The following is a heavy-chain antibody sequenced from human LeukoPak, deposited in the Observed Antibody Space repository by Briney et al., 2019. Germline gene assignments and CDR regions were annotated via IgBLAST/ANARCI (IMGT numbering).Heavy chain of an antibody. CDR3: ARVSTRGKKKTYGDYLKHRDALDI. D-gene: IGHD4-17*01. Sequence: GGSLRLSCAASGFSVISNYISWVRQAPGKGLEWVSVIYSGGSTYYADSVKGRFTISRDNSKNTLYLQMNSLRAEDTAVYYCARVSTRGKKKTYGDYLKHRDALDIGGKGPWSPSLQ. CDR1: GFSVISNY. J-gene: IGHJ3*02. CDR2: IYSGGST. V-gene: IGHV3-66*01.